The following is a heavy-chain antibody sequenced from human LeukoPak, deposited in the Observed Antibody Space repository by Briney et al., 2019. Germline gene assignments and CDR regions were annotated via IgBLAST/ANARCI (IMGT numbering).Heavy chain of an antibody. Sequence: SETLSLTCTVSGGSISSYYWSWRRQPPGAGWGRSGYIYYSGSTNHNPSLKSRVTISVDTSKNQFSLKLSSVTAADTAVYFFFKEKTAYDILKYWGQGTLVTVSS. V-gene: IGHV4-59*01. CDR2: IYYSGST. CDR1: GGSISSYY. D-gene: IGHD3-9*01. CDR3: FKEKTAYDILKY. J-gene: IGHJ4*02.